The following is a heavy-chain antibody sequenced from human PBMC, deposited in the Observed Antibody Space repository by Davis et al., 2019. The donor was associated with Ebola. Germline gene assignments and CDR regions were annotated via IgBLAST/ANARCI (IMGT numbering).Heavy chain of an antibody. CDR3: ARGYDYSNPHLYYYYGMDV. CDR1: GFTFSSYT. V-gene: IGHV3-48*02. CDR2: ISSGSSTI. J-gene: IGHJ6*02. D-gene: IGHD4-11*01. Sequence: GESLKISCAASGFTFSSYTMNWVRQAPGKGLEWVSYISSGSSTIYYADSVKGRFTISRDNAKNSLYLQMNSLRDEDTAVYYCARGYDYSNPHLYYYYGMDVWGQGTTVTVSS.